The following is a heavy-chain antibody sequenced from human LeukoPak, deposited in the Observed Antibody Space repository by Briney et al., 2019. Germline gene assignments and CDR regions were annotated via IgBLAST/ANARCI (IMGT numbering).Heavy chain of an antibody. D-gene: IGHD6-13*01. J-gene: IGHJ5*02. CDR3: ARSSSWFVGYWFDP. Sequence: ASVKVSCKASGYTFTGYYMHWVRQAPGQGLEWMGWINPNSGGTNYAQKLQGRVTMTTDTSTSTAYMELRSLRSDDTAVYYCARSSSWFVGYWFDPWGQGTLVTVSS. CDR2: INPNSGGT. V-gene: IGHV1-2*02. CDR1: GYTFTGYY.